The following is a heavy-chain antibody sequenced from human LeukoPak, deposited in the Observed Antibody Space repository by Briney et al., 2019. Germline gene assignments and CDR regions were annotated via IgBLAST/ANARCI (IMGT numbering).Heavy chain of an antibody. CDR2: ISSSSSYI. Sequence: PGGSLRLSCAASGFTSSSYSMNWVRQPPGKGLEWVSSISSSSSYIYYADSVKGRFTISRDNAKNSLYLQMNSLRAEDTAVYYCARDRGSGWYVNWFDPWGQGTLVTVSS. V-gene: IGHV3-21*01. D-gene: IGHD6-19*01. CDR1: GFTSSSYS. CDR3: ARDRGSGWYVNWFDP. J-gene: IGHJ5*02.